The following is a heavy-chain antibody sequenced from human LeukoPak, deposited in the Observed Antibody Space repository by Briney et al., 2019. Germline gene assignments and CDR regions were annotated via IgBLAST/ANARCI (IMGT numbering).Heavy chain of an antibody. Sequence: ASVKVSCKASGYTFTSYDINWVRQATGQGLEWMGWMNPNSGNAGYAQKFQGRVTMSRNTSISIAYMELSSLRSEDTAVYYCATTYYDFWSGYYNWFDPWGQGTLVTVSS. CDR3: ATTYYDFWSGYYNWFDP. J-gene: IGHJ5*02. V-gene: IGHV1-8*01. CDR2: MNPNSGNA. D-gene: IGHD3-3*01. CDR1: GYTFTSYD.